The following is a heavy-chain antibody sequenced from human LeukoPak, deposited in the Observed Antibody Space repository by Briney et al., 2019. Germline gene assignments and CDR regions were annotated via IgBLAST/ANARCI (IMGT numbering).Heavy chain of an antibody. CDR1: GFTFSSYS. Sequence: GGSLRLSCAASGFTFSSYSMNWVRQAPGKGLEWVSSISSSSSYIYYADSVKGRFTISRDNAKNSLYLQMNSLRAEDTAVYYCAGLAVAGTTHDYWGQGTPVTVSS. V-gene: IGHV3-21*01. J-gene: IGHJ4*02. CDR3: AGLAVAGTTHDY. CDR2: ISSSSSYI. D-gene: IGHD6-19*01.